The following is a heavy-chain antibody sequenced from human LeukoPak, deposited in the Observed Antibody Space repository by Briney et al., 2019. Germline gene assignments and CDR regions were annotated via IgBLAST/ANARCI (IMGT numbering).Heavy chain of an antibody. V-gene: IGHV6-1*01. CDR2: TYYRSKWYN. CDR3: ARVPYYYGSGSHESYYFDY. D-gene: IGHD3-10*01. CDR1: GDSVSSNSAA. Sequence: SQTLSLTCAISGDSVSSNSAAWNWIRQSPSRGLEWLGRTYYRSKWYNDYALSVNGRVTINPDTSKNQFSLKLSSVTAADTAVYYCARVPYYYGSGSHESYYFDYWGQGTLVTVSS. J-gene: IGHJ4*02.